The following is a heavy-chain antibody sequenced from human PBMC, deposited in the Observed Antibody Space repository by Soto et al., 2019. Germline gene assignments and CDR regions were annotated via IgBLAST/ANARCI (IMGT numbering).Heavy chain of an antibody. V-gene: IGHV1-18*01. CDR1: GYTFSNYA. Sequence: QVQLVQSGAEVKKPGASVKVSCKASGYTFSNYAISWVGQAPGQGLEWMGWISTDDGYTNYARDRVTMTKDSSTNTAYMELRSLRSDDTAIYYCARDRLHSGYDGDYWGQGTLVTVSS. J-gene: IGHJ4*02. CDR3: ARDRLHSGYDGDY. D-gene: IGHD5-12*01. CDR2: ISTDDGYT.